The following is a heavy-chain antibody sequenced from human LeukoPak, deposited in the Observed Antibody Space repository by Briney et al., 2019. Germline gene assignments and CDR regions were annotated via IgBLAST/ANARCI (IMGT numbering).Heavy chain of an antibody. CDR2: ISSSSSYI. Sequence: PGGSLRLSCAASGFSLTTYAMGWVRQAPGKGLEWVSSISSSSSYIYYADSVKGRFTISRDNAKNSLYLQMNSLRAEDTAVYYCARDGGILTGYALDYWGQGTLVTVSS. J-gene: IGHJ4*02. CDR1: GFSLTTYA. V-gene: IGHV3-21*01. CDR3: ARDGGILTGYALDY. D-gene: IGHD3-9*01.